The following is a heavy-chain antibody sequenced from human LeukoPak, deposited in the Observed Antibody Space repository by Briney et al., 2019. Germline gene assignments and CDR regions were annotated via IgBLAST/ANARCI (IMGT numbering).Heavy chain of an antibody. CDR3: ARAAYCSRTSCLNWFDP. Sequence: TSVKVSCKASGGTFSSYAISWVRQAPGQGLEWMGGIIPIFGTANYAQKFQGRVTITADESTSTAYMELSSLRSEDTAVYYCARAAYCSRTSCLNWFDPWGQGTLVTVSS. D-gene: IGHD2-2*01. CDR1: GGTFSSYA. V-gene: IGHV1-69*13. J-gene: IGHJ5*02. CDR2: IIPIFGTA.